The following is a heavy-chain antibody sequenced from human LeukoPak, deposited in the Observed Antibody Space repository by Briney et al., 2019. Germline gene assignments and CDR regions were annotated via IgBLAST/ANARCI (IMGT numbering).Heavy chain of an antibody. Sequence: TGGSLRLSCAASGXTFSSYGMHWVRQAPGKGLEWVAVISYDGSNKYYADSVKGRFTISRDNSKNTVYLQTNSLRAEDTAVYYCARGRKFFDYWGQGALVTVSS. J-gene: IGHJ4*02. V-gene: IGHV3-30*03. CDR1: GXTFSSYG. CDR2: ISYDGSNK. CDR3: ARGRKFFDY.